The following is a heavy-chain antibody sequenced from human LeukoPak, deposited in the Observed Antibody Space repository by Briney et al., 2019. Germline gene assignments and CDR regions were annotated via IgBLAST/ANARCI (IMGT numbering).Heavy chain of an antibody. CDR2: LYSDGNT. CDR1: GFTVNTND. V-gene: IGHV3-53*01. D-gene: IGHD1-14*01. CDR3: ERGVEPLAANTLAY. Sequence: GGSLRLSCAASGFTVNTNDMTWVRQAPGKGLEWVSVLYSDGNTKYADSVQGRFTISRDNSKNTLYLEMNSLSPDDTAVYYCERGVEPLAANTLAYWGQGTLVTVSS. J-gene: IGHJ4*02.